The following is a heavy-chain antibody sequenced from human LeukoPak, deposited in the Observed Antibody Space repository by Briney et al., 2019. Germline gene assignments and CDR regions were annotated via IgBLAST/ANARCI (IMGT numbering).Heavy chain of an antibody. V-gene: IGHV3-11*04. CDR3: ARRAARSPYFDY. CDR2: ISGSSGTI. J-gene: IGHJ4*02. D-gene: IGHD6-6*01. CDR1: GFTFGDYY. Sequence: VGSLRLSCAASGFTFGDYYMSWIRQAPGKGLEWVSYISGSSGTIYCADSVKGRFTISRDNAENSLYLQLNSLRAEDTAVYYCARRAARSPYFDYWGQGTLVTVSS.